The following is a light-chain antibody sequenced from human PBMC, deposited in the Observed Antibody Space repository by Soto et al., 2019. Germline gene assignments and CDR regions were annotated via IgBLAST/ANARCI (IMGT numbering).Light chain of an antibody. CDR2: AAS. CDR1: QTIGNN. V-gene: IGKV3-15*01. J-gene: IGKJ1*01. Sequence: EIVMTQSPVTLSVSPGERATLSCRASQTIGNNLAWYQQKPGQAPRLLIYAASTRATGIPARFSGRGSGTELTLTISSLQSEDFAVYYCQQYSSRPPWTFGQGTKVEI. CDR3: QQYSSRPPWT.